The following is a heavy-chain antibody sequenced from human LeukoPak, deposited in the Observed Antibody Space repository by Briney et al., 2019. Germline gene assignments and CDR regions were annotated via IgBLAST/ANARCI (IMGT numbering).Heavy chain of an antibody. J-gene: IGHJ4*02. CDR3: AGYYDSSGSFDY. V-gene: IGHV4-34*01. Sequence: SETLSLTCAVYGASFSGYYWSWIRQPPGKGLEWIGEINHSGSTNYNPSLKSRVTISVDTSKNQFSLKLSSVTAADTAVYYCAGYYDSSGSFDYWGQGTLVTVSS. CDR1: GASFSGYY. D-gene: IGHD3-22*01. CDR2: INHSGST.